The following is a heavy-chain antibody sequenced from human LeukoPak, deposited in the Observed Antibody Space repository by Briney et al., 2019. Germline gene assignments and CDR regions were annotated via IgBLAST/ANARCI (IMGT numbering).Heavy chain of an antibody. CDR3: ARDSYRALEY. CDR2: INQDGSER. J-gene: IGHJ4*02. D-gene: IGHD1-14*01. CDR1: GFTFSNHW. Sequence: PGGSLRLSCVGCGFTFSNHWMSWVRQAPGKGLEWVAHINQDGSERYYVDSVKGRFIVSRDNAKNSLYLQMNSPRADDTAVYYCARDSYRALEYWGQGTLVIVSS. V-gene: IGHV3-7*01.